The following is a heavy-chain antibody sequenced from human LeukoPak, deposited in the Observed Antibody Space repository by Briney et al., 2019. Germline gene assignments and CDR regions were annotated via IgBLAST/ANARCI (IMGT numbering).Heavy chain of an antibody. CDR2: ISRGSTKI. Sequence: PGGSLRLSCAASQFTFDYHDMNWVRQAPGKGLEWVSSISRGSTKITYADSVKGRFTISRDNAKNSLYLQMNNLRVEDTAVYYCVRVSPLTFYYYMDVWGKGTTVTVSS. D-gene: IGHD2/OR15-2a*01. V-gene: IGHV3-21*01. J-gene: IGHJ6*03. CDR3: VRVSPLTFYYYMDV. CDR1: QFTFDYHD.